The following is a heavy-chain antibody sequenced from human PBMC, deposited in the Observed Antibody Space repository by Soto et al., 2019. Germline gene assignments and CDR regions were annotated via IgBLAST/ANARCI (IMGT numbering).Heavy chain of an antibody. J-gene: IGHJ4*02. D-gene: IGHD3-22*01. CDR2: ISSSSSYT. CDR1: GFAFGDYY. V-gene: IGHV3-11*05. Sequence: PGGSLRLACAGTGFAFGDYYMSWIRQAPGKGLEWVSYISSSSSYTNYADSVKGRFTISRDNAKNSLYLQMNSLRAEDTAVYYCASDYYSDSSGYYSLADYWGQGT. CDR3: ASDYYSDSSGYYSLADY.